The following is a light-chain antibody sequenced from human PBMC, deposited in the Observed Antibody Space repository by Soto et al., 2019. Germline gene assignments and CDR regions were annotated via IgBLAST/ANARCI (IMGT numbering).Light chain of an antibody. CDR2: AAS. CDR1: QSISSY. J-gene: IGKJ4*01. V-gene: IGKV1-39*01. Sequence: DIQMTQSPSSLSASVGDRVTITCRASQSISSYLNWYQQKPGKAPKLLIYAASSLQSGVPSRFSGSASGTDFPLTISRLQPEDFATYYCQQSYSTPLTFGGGNKVEIK. CDR3: QQSYSTPLT.